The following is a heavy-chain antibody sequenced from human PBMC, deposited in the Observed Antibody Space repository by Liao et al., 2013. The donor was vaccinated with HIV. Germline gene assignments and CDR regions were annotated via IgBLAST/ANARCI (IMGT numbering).Heavy chain of an antibody. CDR2: IYYSGTT. J-gene: IGHJ6*03. CDR1: SESISSGDYY. D-gene: IGHD1/OR15-1a*01. Sequence: QVQLQESGPGLVKPSQTLSLTCTVSSESISSGDYYWTWIRQPPGKGLEWIGYIYYSGTTNYNSSLKSRLTISQDTSKNRFSLRLTSVTAADTAVYFCARVSNWNNYYFYIDVWGKGTTVIVSS. CDR3: ARVSNWNNYYFYIDV. V-gene: IGHV4-30-4*08.